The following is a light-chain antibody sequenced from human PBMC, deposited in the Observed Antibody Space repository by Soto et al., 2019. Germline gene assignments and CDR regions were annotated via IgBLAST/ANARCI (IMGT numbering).Light chain of an antibody. CDR1: GSDLGAYNY. V-gene: IGLV2-14*01. CDR2: EVT. CDR3: SSYTGSSTPVV. Sequence: QSVLTQPASVSGSPGQSIAISCTGTGSDLGAYNYVSWYHQYSGKAPKLLIFEVTNRPLGVSDRFSGSKSGNTASLTISGLQAEDEGDYYCSSYTGSSTPVVFGGGTKVTVL. J-gene: IGLJ2*01.